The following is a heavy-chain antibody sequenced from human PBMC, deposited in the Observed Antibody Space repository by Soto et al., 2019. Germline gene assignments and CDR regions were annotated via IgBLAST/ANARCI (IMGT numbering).Heavy chain of an antibody. D-gene: IGHD3-10*01. V-gene: IGHV3-11*05. Sequence: QVQLVESGGGLVKPGGSLRLSCAASGFTFSDYYMSWIRQAPGKGLEWVSYISSSSSYTNYADSVKGRFTISRDNAKISLYLQMNSLRAEDTAVYYCARNYYGSGPYLDYWGQGTLVTVSS. J-gene: IGHJ4*02. CDR2: ISSSSSYT. CDR1: GFTFSDYY. CDR3: ARNYYGSGPYLDY.